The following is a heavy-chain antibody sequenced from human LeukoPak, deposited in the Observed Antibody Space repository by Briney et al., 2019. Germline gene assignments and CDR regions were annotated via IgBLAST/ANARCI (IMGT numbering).Heavy chain of an antibody. V-gene: IGHV1-8*03. D-gene: IGHD3-22*01. CDR1: GYTFTSYD. CDR2: MNPNSGNT. Sequence: ASVKVSCKASGYTFTSYDINWVRQATGQGLEWMGWMNPNSGNTGYAQKFQGRVTITRNTSISTAYMELRSLRSDDTAVYYCARDSDMIVVPSAFDIWGQGTMVTVSS. CDR3: ARDSDMIVVPSAFDI. J-gene: IGHJ3*02.